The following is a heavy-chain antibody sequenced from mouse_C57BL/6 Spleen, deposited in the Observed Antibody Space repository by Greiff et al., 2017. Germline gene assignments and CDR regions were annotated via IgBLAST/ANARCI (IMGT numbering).Heavy chain of an antibody. CDR1: GYAFSSSW. J-gene: IGHJ2*01. CDR3: ARVDYYGSSYNY. V-gene: IGHV1-82*01. D-gene: IGHD1-1*01. Sequence: QVQLQQSGPELVKPGASVKISCMASGYAFSSSWMNWVKQRPGKGLEWIGRIYPGDGDTNYNGKFKGKATLTTDKSSSTAYMQLSSLTSEDSAVYFCARVDYYGSSYNYWGQGTTLTVSS. CDR2: IYPGDGDT.